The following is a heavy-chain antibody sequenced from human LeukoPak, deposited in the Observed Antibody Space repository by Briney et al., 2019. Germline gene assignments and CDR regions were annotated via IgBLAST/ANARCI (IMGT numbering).Heavy chain of an antibody. CDR1: GFTFSSYG. CDR2: IRYDGSNK. V-gene: IGHV3-30*02. D-gene: IGHD3-22*01. CDR3: ASMDSGGYYLPFDY. J-gene: IGHJ4*02. Sequence: PGGSLRLSCAASGFTFSSYGMHWVRQAPGKGLEWVAFIRYDGSNKYYADSVKGRFTISRDNSKNTLYLQMNSLRAEDTAVYYCASMDSGGYYLPFDYWGQGTLVTVSS.